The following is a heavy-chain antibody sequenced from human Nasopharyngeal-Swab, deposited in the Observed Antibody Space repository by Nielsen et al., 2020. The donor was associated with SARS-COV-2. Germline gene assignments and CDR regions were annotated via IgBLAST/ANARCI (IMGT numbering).Heavy chain of an antibody. Sequence: SETLSLTCAVSGGSISSGGYSWSWIRQPPGKGLEWIGYIYHSGSTYYNPSLKSRVTISVDRSKNQFSLKLSSVTAADTAVYYCARVSTGPGIFGVVISYWYFDLWGRGTLVTVSS. D-gene: IGHD3-3*01. CDR2: IYHSGST. V-gene: IGHV4-30-2*01. CDR3: ARVSTGPGIFGVVISYWYFDL. J-gene: IGHJ2*01. CDR1: GGSISSGGYS.